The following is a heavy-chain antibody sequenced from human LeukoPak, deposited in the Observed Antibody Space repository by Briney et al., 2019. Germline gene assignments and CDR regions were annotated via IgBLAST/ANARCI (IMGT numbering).Heavy chain of an antibody. Sequence: GGSLRLSCTASGFIFNNYNMNWVRQAPGKGLEWVSSTSTSSNYIYYIDSVKGRFTISRDDAKNSLSLQMDSLRAEDTAVYCCARARYCSGGSCYLFDYWGQGTLVTVSS. V-gene: IGHV3-21*01. CDR2: TSTSSNYI. J-gene: IGHJ4*02. D-gene: IGHD2-15*01. CDR1: GFIFNNYN. CDR3: ARARYCSGGSCYLFDY.